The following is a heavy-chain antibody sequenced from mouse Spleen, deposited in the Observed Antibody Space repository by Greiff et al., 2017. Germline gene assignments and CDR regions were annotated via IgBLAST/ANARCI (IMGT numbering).Heavy chain of an antibody. J-gene: IGHJ2*01. CDR2: IYPRSGNT. Sequence: QVQLQQSGAELARPGASVKLSCKASGYTFTSYGISWVKQRTGQGLEWIGEIYPRSGNTYYNEKFKGKATLTADKSSSTAYMELRSLTSEDSAVYFCAREGDGNYDSFFDYWGQGTTLTVSS. D-gene: IGHD2-1*01. CDR3: AREGDGNYDSFFDY. CDR1: GYTFTSYG. V-gene: IGHV1-81*01.